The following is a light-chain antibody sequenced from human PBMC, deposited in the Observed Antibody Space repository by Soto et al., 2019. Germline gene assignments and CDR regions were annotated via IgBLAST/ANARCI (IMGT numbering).Light chain of an antibody. CDR3: SSYVGTNSYV. J-gene: IGLJ1*01. CDR1: SSYVGGYDY. CDR2: EVS. Sequence: QSVLTQPPSAFGSPGQSVTISCTGTSSYVGGYDYVSWYKQHPGKAPKLMIYEVSKRPSGVPDRLSGSKSGNTAALTVSGLQAEDEADYYCSSYVGTNSYVFGTGTKVTVL. V-gene: IGLV2-8*01.